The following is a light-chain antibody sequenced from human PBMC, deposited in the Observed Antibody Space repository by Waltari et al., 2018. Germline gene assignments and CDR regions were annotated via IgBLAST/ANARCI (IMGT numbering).Light chain of an antibody. Sequence: SYVLTQPPSVSVAPGKTARITCGGTNIGSKNVTWYQQKPGQAPMLVIYYDSDRPSGIPERFSGSNSGNTATLTISRVEAGDEADYYCQVWDSTTDHPEVFGGGTKLTVL. J-gene: IGLJ3*02. V-gene: IGLV3-21*04. CDR2: YDS. CDR3: QVWDSTTDHPEV. CDR1: NIGSKN.